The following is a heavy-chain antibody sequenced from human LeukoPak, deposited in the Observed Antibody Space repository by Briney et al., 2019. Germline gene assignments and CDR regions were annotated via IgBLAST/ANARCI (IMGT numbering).Heavy chain of an antibody. J-gene: IGHJ5*02. Sequence: GGSLRLSCAASGLTFSSYWMSWVRQAPGKGLEWVANIKQDGSEKYYVDSVKGRFTISRDNAKNSLYLQMNSLRAEDTAVYYCARAEGYYYGSGRWDNWFDPWGQGTLVTVSS. CDR2: IKQDGSEK. CDR1: GLTFSSYW. D-gene: IGHD3-10*01. CDR3: ARAEGYYYGSGRWDNWFDP. V-gene: IGHV3-7*01.